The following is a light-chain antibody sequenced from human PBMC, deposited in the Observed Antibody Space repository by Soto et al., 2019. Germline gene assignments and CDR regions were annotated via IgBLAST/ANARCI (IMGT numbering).Light chain of an antibody. CDR3: SSYTNNSPYV. CDR2: EVS. Sequence: QAVVTQPASVSGSPGQSITISCTGTSSDVGGYNFVSWYQQHPGKAPKFVIYEVSKRPSGVSNRFSGSKSGNTASLTISGLQADDEADYYCSSYTNNSPYVFGTGTKVTVL. V-gene: IGLV2-14*01. J-gene: IGLJ1*01. CDR1: SSDVGGYNF.